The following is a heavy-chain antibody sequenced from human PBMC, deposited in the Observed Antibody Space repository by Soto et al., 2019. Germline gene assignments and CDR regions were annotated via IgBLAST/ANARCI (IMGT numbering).Heavy chain of an antibody. D-gene: IGHD6-13*01. CDR1: GFTFSSYG. V-gene: IGHV3-30*18. CDR2: ISYDGSNK. J-gene: IGHJ4*02. CDR3: AKEYGSSSLSPDFDY. Sequence: QVQLVESGGGVVQPGRSLRLSCAASGFTFSSYGMHWVRQARGKGLEWVAVISYDGSNKYYADSVKGRFTISRDNSKNTLYLQMNSLRAEDTAVYYCAKEYGSSSLSPDFDYWGQGTLVTVSS.